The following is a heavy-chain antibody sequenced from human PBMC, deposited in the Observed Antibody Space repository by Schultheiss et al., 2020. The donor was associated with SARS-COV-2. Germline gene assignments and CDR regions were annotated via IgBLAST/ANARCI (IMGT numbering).Heavy chain of an antibody. CDR3: ARSPDFGVVDWFDP. CDR2: MNPNSGNT. CDR1: GYTFTSYD. J-gene: IGHJ5*02. V-gene: IGHV1-8*01. D-gene: IGHD3-3*01. Sequence: ASVKVSCKASGYTFTSYDINWVRQATGQGLEWMGWMNPNSGNTGYAQKFQGRVTMTTDTSTSTAYMELRSLRSDDTAVYYCARSPDFGVVDWFDPWGQGTLVTVSS.